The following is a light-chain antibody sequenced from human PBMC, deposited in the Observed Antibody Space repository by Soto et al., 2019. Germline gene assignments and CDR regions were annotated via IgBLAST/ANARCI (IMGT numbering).Light chain of an antibody. Sequence: EIVLTHSPATLSLSPGERATLSCRASQSFSSYLAWYQQKPGQAPRLLIFDASKRATGIPARFSGRGSGTDFTLPISSLEPADFAVYYCQQRSNWPPVITFGQGTRLEIK. CDR3: QQRSNWPPVIT. V-gene: IGKV3-11*01. J-gene: IGKJ5*01. CDR1: QSFSSY. CDR2: DAS.